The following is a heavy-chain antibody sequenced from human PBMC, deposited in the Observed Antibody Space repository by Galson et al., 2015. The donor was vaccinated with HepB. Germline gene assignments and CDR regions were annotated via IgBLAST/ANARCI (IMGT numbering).Heavy chain of an antibody. D-gene: IGHD6-13*01. CDR2: IYSGGST. J-gene: IGHJ6*02. CDR3: ARTNRGAGTGYYYYYGMDV. Sequence: SLRLSCAASGFTVSSNYMSWVRQAPGKGLEWVSVIYSGGSTYYADSVKGRFTISRDNSKNTLYLQMNSLRAEDTAVYYCARTNRGAGTGYYYYYGMDVWGQGTTVTVSS. CDR1: GFTVSSNY. V-gene: IGHV3-66*01.